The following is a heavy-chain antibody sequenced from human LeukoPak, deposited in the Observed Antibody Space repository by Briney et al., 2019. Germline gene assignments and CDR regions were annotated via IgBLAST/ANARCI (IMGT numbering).Heavy chain of an antibody. CDR1: GSTFSNYG. CDR2: IWYDGSQK. V-gene: IGHV3-33*01. CDR3: ATEGGQLTQLNY. J-gene: IGHJ4*02. Sequence: GGSLRLSCEASGSTFSNYGFHWVRLAPGKGLEWAAVIWYDGSQKYHADSVKGRFTISRDDSKNTLYLQMNSLRAEDTAVYYCATEGGQLTQLNYWGRGTPVTVSS. D-gene: IGHD2-2*01.